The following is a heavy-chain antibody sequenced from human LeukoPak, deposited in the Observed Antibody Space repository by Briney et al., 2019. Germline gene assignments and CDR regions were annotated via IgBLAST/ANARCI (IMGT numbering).Heavy chain of an antibody. CDR3: ARDLGSYYKRYFDY. Sequence: PGGSLRLSCAASGFTFSGYAMHWVRQAPGKGLEWVAVISYDGSNKYYADSVKGRFTISRDNSKNTLYLQMNSLRAEDTAVYYCARDLGSYYKRYFDYWGQGTLVTVSS. J-gene: IGHJ4*02. CDR1: GFTFSGYA. V-gene: IGHV3-30-3*01. CDR2: ISYDGSNK. D-gene: IGHD3-10*01.